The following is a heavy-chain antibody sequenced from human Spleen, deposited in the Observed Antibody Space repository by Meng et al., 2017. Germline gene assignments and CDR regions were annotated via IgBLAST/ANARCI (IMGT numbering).Heavy chain of an antibody. CDR1: GFTFSNYW. V-gene: IGHV3-7*01. J-gene: IGHJ4*02. D-gene: IGHD5-18*01. CDR2: IKQDGSEK. CDR3: ARRLEYSAGGEFDY. Sequence: ESLKISCAASGFTFSNYWMSWVRQAPGKGLKWVANIKQDGSEKYYVDSLKGRFTISRDNAKNSLSLQMNSLGAEDTAVYYCARRLEYSAGGEFDYWGQGTLVTVSS.